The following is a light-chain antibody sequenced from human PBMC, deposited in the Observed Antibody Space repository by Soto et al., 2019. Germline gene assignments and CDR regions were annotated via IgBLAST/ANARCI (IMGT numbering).Light chain of an antibody. CDR3: SSYTSSSTV. J-gene: IGLJ1*01. CDR1: SSDVGGYNY. V-gene: IGLV2-14*01. Sequence: QSVLTQPASVSGSPGQSITISCTGTSSDVGGYNYVSWYQQHPGKAPKLMIYEVSNRPSGVSNRFSGSKSGNTASLTISGLQAEDEADYYCSSYTSSSTVFGTGTTLTVL. CDR2: EVS.